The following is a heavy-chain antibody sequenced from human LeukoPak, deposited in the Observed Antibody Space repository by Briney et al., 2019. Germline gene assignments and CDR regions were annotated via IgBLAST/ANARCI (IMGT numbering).Heavy chain of an antibody. CDR2: IYSSGNT. Sequence: PSETLSLTCTVSGGFISSYYWNWIRQTPGKGLEWIGSIYSSGNTNYNPSLKSRVTISVDTSKNQSSLMLTSVTAADTAVYYCARGVVITGLDYWGQGTLVTVSS. V-gene: IGHV4-59*01. D-gene: IGHD3-3*01. J-gene: IGHJ4*02. CDR3: ARGVVITGLDY. CDR1: GGFISSYY.